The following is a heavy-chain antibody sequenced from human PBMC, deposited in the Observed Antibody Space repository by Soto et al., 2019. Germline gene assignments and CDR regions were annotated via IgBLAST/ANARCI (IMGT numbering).Heavy chain of an antibody. CDR3: ARGASDFWGGYPEIHFFDH. V-gene: IGHV3-30-3*01. Sequence: LRLSCAASEFTFSTYPMHWVRQAPGKGLEWVAVISYDETTEYYADSVKGRFTISRDNSKNTLYLQMNTLRADDTAVYYCARGASDFWGGYPEIHFFDHWGQGTLVTVSS. CDR1: EFTFSTYP. D-gene: IGHD3-3*01. CDR2: ISYDETTE. J-gene: IGHJ4*02.